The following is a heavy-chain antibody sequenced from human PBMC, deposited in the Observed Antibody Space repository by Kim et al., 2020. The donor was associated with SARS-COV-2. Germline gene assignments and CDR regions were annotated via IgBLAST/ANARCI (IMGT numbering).Heavy chain of an antibody. CDR2: IGGRGVDT. CDR1: GFSFSSYS. CDR3: ATGGAMRYCGGDCYR. Sequence: GGSLRLSCAASGFSFSSYSMSWVRQAPGKGLEWVSVIGGRGVDTDYAESVKGRFSISRDNSKNTLYLQMNSLRGEDTAVYYCATGGAMRYCGGDCYRWGQGTLVTVSS. V-gene: IGHV3-23*01. J-gene: IGHJ4*02. D-gene: IGHD2-21*01.